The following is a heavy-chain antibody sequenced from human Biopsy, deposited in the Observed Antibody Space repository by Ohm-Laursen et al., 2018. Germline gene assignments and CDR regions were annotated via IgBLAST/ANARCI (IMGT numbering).Heavy chain of an antibody. D-gene: IGHD3-22*01. J-gene: IGHJ2*01. Sequence: TLSLTCTVSGGSISTYYWSWIRQPPGKGLQWIGYIYYTGNTDYSPSLQSRVTISVDTSKNHFSLRLRSVTPADTAIYYCARDRGYYSDRTVPGYFDLWGRGTLVTVSS. CDR2: IYYTGNT. CDR1: GGSISTYY. V-gene: IGHV4-59*01. CDR3: ARDRGYYSDRTVPGYFDL.